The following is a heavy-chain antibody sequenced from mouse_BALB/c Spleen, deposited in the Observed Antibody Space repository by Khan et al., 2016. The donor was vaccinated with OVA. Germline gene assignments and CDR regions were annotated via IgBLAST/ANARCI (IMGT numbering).Heavy chain of an antibody. CDR2: ISYSGHP. Sequence: QLEESGPGLVKPSQSLSLTCTVTGYSITTDYAWNWIRQFPGNKLEWMGYISYSGHPKYNPSLKSRISINRDTSKNPFFLQLKSVTTEDTARYYCARVYGVDFDYWGQGTTLTVSS. CDR3: ARVYGVDFDY. V-gene: IGHV3-2*02. J-gene: IGHJ2*01. D-gene: IGHD1-1*01. CDR1: GYSITTDYA.